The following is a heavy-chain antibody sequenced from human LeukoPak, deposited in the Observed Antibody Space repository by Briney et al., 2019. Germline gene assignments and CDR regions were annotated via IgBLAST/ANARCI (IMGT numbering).Heavy chain of an antibody. J-gene: IGHJ4*02. Sequence: SETLSLTCTVSGGSISSSSYYWGWIRQPPGKGLEWIGSIYYSGSTYYNPSLKSRVTISVDTSKNQFSLKLSSVTAADTAVYYCAKEGFDYWGQGTLVTVSS. CDR2: IYYSGST. CDR1: GGSISSSSYY. CDR3: AKEGFDY. V-gene: IGHV4-39*02.